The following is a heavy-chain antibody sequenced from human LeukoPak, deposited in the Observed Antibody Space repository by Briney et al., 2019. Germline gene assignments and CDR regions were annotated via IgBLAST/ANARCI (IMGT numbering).Heavy chain of an antibody. CDR2: ISGSGGST. V-gene: IGHV3-23*01. D-gene: IGHD2-21*01. Sequence: PGGSLRLSCAASGFTFSSYAMSWVRQAPGKGLEWVSAISGSGGSTYYADSVKGRFTISRDNSKNTLYLHMNSLRAEDTAVYYCAKFLPTHIVVANYYFVYRGQGTLVTVSS. CDR1: GFTFSSYA. J-gene: IGHJ4*02. CDR3: AKFLPTHIVVANYYFVY.